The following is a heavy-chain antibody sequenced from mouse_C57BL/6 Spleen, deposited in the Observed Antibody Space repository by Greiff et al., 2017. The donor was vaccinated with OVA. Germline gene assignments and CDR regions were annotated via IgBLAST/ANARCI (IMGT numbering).Heavy chain of an antibody. D-gene: IGHD2-2*01. J-gene: IGHJ4*01. CDR1: GYSITSGYY. Sequence: VQLKQSGPGLVKPSQSLSLTCSVTGYSITSGYYWNWIRQFPGNKLEWMGYISYDGSNNYNPSLKNRISITRDTSKNQFFLKLNSVTTEDTATYYCARGTMVTGDYAMDYWGQGTSVTVSS. CDR3: ARGTMVTGDYAMDY. CDR2: ISYDGSN. V-gene: IGHV3-6*01.